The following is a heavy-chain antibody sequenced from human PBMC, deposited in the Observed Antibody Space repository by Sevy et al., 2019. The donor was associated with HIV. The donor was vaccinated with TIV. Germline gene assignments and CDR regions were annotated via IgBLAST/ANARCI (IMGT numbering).Heavy chain of an antibody. CDR3: AKVEYSNYYFDY. CDR1: GFTFSSYA. J-gene: IGHJ4*02. Sequence: GGSLRLSCAASGFTFSSYAMSWVRQAPGKGLEWVSAISSSGGSTYYADSVKGRFTISRDNSKNTLYLQMNSLRAEDTAVYYCAKVEYSNYYFDYWGQGTLVTVSS. D-gene: IGHD6-6*01. V-gene: IGHV3-23*01. CDR2: ISSSGGST.